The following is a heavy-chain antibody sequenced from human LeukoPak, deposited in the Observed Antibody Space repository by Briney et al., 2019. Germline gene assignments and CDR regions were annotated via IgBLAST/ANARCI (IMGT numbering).Heavy chain of an antibody. CDR3: AKESRGYSSSWYYFDY. Sequence: PGGSLRLSCAASGFTFSSYSMNWVRQAPGKGLEWVSAISGSGGSTYYADSVKGRFTISRDNSKNTLYLQMNSLRAEDTAVYYCAKESRGYSSSWYYFDYWGQGTLVTVSS. D-gene: IGHD6-13*01. V-gene: IGHV3-23*01. CDR2: ISGSGGST. CDR1: GFTFSSYS. J-gene: IGHJ4*02.